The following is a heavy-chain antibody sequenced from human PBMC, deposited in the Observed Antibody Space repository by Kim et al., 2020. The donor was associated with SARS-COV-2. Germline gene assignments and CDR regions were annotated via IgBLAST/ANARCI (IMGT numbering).Heavy chain of an antibody. CDR1: GFTFSSYW. Sequence: GGSLRLSCAASGFTFSSYWMSWVRQAPGKGLEWVANIKQDGSEKYYVDSVKGRFTISRDNAKNSLYLQMNSLRAEDTAVYYCARDVGGDYPHDAFDIWGQGTMVTVSS. D-gene: IGHD4-17*01. J-gene: IGHJ3*02. CDR2: IKQDGSEK. CDR3: ARDVGGDYPHDAFDI. V-gene: IGHV3-7*03.